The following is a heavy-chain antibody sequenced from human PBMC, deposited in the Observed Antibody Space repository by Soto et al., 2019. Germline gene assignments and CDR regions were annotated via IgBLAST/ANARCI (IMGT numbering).Heavy chain of an antibody. CDR3: ARGKFYAFDI. Sequence: QVQLQESGPGLVKPSGTLSLTCAVSGVSISIPNWWAWVRQAPGKGLEWIGEIDHSGTTNYNPSLNSRVIISLDRSETQFSLRLTSVAAADTAVYFCARGKFYAFDIWGQGTMVTVSS. V-gene: IGHV4-4*02. J-gene: IGHJ3*02. CDR2: IDHSGTT. CDR1: GVSISIPNW.